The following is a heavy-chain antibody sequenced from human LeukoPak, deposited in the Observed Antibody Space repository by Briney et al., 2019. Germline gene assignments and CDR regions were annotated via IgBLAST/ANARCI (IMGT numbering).Heavy chain of an antibody. D-gene: IGHD3-22*01. CDR3: SSLYYYDSSGYTIFDD. Sequence: PGGSLRLSCAASGFTFSSYAMSWVRQAPGKGLGWVSPISGSGGSTYYADSVKGRFTISRDNSKNTLYLQMNSLRAEDTDVYYCSSLYYYDSSGYTIFDDWGQGTLVTVSS. CDR1: GFTFSSYA. V-gene: IGHV3-23*01. CDR2: ISGSGGST. J-gene: IGHJ4*02.